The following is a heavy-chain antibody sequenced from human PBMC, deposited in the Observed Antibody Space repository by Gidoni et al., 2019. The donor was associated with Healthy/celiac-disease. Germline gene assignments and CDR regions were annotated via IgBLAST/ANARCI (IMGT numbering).Heavy chain of an antibody. J-gene: IGHJ6*02. Sequence: QLQLQESGPGLVKPSETLSLTCTVSGGSISSSSYYWGWIRQPPGKGLEWIGSIYYSGSTYYNPSLKSRVTISVDTSKNQFSLKLSSVTAADTAVYYCARDRYYYDSSGYPPHYYGMDVWGQGTTVTVSS. D-gene: IGHD3-22*01. CDR1: GGSISSSSYY. CDR2: IYYSGST. V-gene: IGHV4-39*07. CDR3: ARDRYYYDSSGYPPHYYGMDV.